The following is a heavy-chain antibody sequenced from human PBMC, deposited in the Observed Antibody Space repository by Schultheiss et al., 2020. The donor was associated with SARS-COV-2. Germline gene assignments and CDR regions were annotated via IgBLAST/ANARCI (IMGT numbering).Heavy chain of an antibody. Sequence: GGSLRLSCAASGFTFSSYGMHWVRQAPGKGLEWVSAISGRGGSTYYADSVKGRFTISRDNSKNTLYLQMNSLIAEDTAVYYCANGAARPGHYYYGMDVWGQGTTVTVSS. D-gene: IGHD6-6*01. CDR2: ISGRGGST. J-gene: IGHJ6*02. V-gene: IGHV3-23*01. CDR3: ANGAARPGHYYYGMDV. CDR1: GFTFSSYG.